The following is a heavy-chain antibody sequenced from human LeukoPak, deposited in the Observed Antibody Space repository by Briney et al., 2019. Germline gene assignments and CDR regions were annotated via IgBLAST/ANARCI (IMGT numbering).Heavy chain of an antibody. CDR3: ARGRPSTGVRERTDFDY. Sequence: SETLSLTCAVNDGSFNNFYWSWIRQPPGKGLEWIGEINGYGSSYHNLSLKSRVTILVDMSKNQFSLKLNSVTAADTAVYYCARGRPSTGVRERTDFDYWGQGTLVTVSS. V-gene: IGHV4-34*01. J-gene: IGHJ4*02. CDR1: DGSFNNFY. D-gene: IGHD1-1*01. CDR2: INGYGSS.